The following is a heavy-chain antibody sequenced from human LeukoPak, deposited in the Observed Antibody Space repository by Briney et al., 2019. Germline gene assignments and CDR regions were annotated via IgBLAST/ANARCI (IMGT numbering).Heavy chain of an antibody. CDR3: ARGPPVMDFDY. CDR1: GYTFTSYA. Sequence: ASVKVSCKASGYTFTSYAMNWVRQAPGQGLEWMGWMNPNSGNTGYAQKFQGRVTMTRNTSISTAYMELSSLRSEDTAVYYCARGPPVMDFDYWGQGTLVTVSS. CDR2: MNPNSGNT. V-gene: IGHV1-8*02. J-gene: IGHJ4*02.